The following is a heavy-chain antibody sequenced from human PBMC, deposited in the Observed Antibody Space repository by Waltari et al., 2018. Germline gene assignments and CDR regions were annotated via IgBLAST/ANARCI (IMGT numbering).Heavy chain of an antibody. D-gene: IGHD3-9*01. Sequence: EVQLVESGGGLVQPGGSLRLSCAASGFTFKNFAMSWVRQAPGKGLECVLTITESGDTFYADSVKGRFATSRDNYKNTLSLQMNSLRAEDTAVYYCAKRWAIYYFEYWGQGNLVTVSS. V-gene: IGHV3-23*04. CDR1: GFTFKNFA. CDR3: AKRWAIYYFEY. CDR2: ITESGDT. J-gene: IGHJ4*02.